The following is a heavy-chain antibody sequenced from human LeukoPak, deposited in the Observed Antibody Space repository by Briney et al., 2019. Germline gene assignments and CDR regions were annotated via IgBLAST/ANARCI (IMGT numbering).Heavy chain of an antibody. V-gene: IGHV3-30*04. CDR2: ISYDGSNK. CDR3: ARAEAVEMATISDY. Sequence: TGGSLRLSCAASGFTFSSYAMHWVRQAPGKGLEWVAVISYDGSNKYYADSVKGRFTISRDNSKNTLYLQMNSLRAEDTAVYYCARAEAVEMATISDYWGQGTLVTVSS. D-gene: IGHD5-24*01. CDR1: GFTFSSYA. J-gene: IGHJ4*02.